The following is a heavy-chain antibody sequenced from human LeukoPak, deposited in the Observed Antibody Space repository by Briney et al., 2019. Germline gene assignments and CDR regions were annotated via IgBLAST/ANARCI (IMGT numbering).Heavy chain of an antibody. CDR3: VRAGELDY. J-gene: IGHJ4*02. V-gene: IGHV1-2*02. Sequence: ASLKVSCKASGYTFTDYYMNWVRQAPGQRLEWMGWINPKSGGTKYAQKFQGRVTMTRDTSISTAYMELSILRSDDTAVYYCVRAGELDYWGQGTLVTVSS. D-gene: IGHD7-27*01. CDR2: INPKSGGT. CDR1: GYTFTDYY.